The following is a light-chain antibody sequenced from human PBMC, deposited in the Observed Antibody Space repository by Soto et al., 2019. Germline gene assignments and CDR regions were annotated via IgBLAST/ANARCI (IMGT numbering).Light chain of an antibody. V-gene: IGLV2-14*01. Sequence: QSALTQPASVSGSPGQSITISCTGTSSDIGGYRYVSWYQQHPGKAPKLIIYDVSNRPSGVSNCFSGSKSGNTASLTISGLQAEDEADYYCSSYTSSNTLVFGGGTKLTVL. CDR2: DVS. J-gene: IGLJ3*02. CDR3: SSYTSSNTLV. CDR1: SSDIGGYRY.